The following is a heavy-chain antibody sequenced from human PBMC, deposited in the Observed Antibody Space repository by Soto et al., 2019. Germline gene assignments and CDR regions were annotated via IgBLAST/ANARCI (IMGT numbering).Heavy chain of an antibody. CDR1: GGTFSSYA. V-gene: IGHV1-69*01. Sequence: QVQLVQSGAEVKKPGSSVKVSCKASGGTFSSYAISWVRQAPGQGLEWMGGIIPIFGTANYAQKFQGRVTITADESTSTYYMELSSMRYEDTAVYYCASTYYYDSSGYAGSYYYYYYYGMDVWGQGTTVTVSS. J-gene: IGHJ6*02. D-gene: IGHD3-22*01. CDR3: ASTYYYDSSGYAGSYYYYYYYGMDV. CDR2: IIPIFGTA.